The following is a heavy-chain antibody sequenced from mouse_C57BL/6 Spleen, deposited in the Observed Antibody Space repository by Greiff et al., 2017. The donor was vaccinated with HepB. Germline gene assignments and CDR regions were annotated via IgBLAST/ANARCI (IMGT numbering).Heavy chain of an antibody. CDR1: GFTFSDYY. CDR3: ARSAGGSAMDY. Sequence: EVQVVESEGGLVQPGSSMKLSCTASGFTFSDYYMAWVRQVPEKGLEWVANINYDGSSTYYLDSLKSRFIISRDNAKNILYLQMSSLKSEDTATYYCARSAGGSAMDYWGQGTSVTVSS. J-gene: IGHJ4*01. CDR2: INYDGSST. V-gene: IGHV5-16*01.